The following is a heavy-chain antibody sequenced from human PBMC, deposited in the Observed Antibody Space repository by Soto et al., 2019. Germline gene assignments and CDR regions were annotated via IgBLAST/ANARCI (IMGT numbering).Heavy chain of an antibody. Sequence: SGGSLRLSCAASGFTFSSYAMSWVRQAPGKGLEWVSAISGSGGSTYYADSVKGRFTISRDNSKNTLYLQMNSLRAEDTAVYYCAKAEVVGATTWWDYYYGMGVWGQGTTVTVSS. J-gene: IGHJ6*02. CDR1: GFTFSSYA. CDR3: AKAEVVGATTWWDYYYGMGV. D-gene: IGHD1-26*01. CDR2: ISGSGGST. V-gene: IGHV3-23*01.